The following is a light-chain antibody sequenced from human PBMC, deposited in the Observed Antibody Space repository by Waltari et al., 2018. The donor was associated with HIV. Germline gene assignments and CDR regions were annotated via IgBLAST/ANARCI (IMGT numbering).Light chain of an antibody. CDR2: KAS. Sequence: IQMTQSPSTLSASVGDRVAITCRASQTISDWLAWYPQKPGKAPKLLIYKASNLQSGVPSRFSGGGSGTEFTLTISSLQPDDFATYYCQQYNSFSLTFGGGTKVESK. CDR1: QTISDW. J-gene: IGKJ4*01. CDR3: QQYNSFSLT. V-gene: IGKV1-5*03.